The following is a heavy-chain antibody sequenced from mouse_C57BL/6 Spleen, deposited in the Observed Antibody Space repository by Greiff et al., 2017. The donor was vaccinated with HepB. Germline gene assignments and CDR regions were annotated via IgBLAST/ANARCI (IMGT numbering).Heavy chain of an antibody. D-gene: IGHD1-1*01. V-gene: IGHV1-26*01. J-gene: IGHJ1*03. Sequence: VQLQQSGPELVKPGASVKISCKASGYTFTDYYMNWVKQSHGKSLEWIGDINPNNGGTSYNQKFKGKATLTVDKSSSTAYMELRSLTSEDSAVYYCARGRNYYGSRRYFDVWGTGTTVTVSS. CDR3: ARGRNYYGSRRYFDV. CDR1: GYTFTDYY. CDR2: INPNNGGT.